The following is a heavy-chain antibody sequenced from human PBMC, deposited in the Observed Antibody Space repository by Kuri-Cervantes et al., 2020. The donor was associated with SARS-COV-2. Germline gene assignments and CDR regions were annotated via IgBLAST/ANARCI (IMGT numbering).Heavy chain of an antibody. V-gene: IGHV2-70*11. Sequence: SGPTLVKPTQTLTLTCTFSGFSLSTSGMCVSWIRQPPGKALEWLARIDWDDDKYYSTSLKTRLTISKDTSKNQVVLTMTNMDPVDTATYYCARMAGYYYGSSGPSGVIDIWGQGTMVTVSS. D-gene: IGHD3-22*01. J-gene: IGHJ3*02. CDR2: IDWDDDK. CDR3: ARMAGYYYGSSGPSGVIDI. CDR1: GFSLSTSGMC.